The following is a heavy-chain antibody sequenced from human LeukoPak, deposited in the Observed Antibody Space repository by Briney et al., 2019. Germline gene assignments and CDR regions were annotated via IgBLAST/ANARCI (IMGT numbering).Heavy chain of an antibody. D-gene: IGHD3-22*01. Sequence: ASVKVSCKASGYTFTGYYMRWVRQAPGQGLEWMGWINPNSGGTNYAQKFQGRVTMTRDTSISTAYMELSRLRSDDTAVYYCASAGHYYDSSGYFDFDYWGQGTLVTVSS. CDR3: ASAGHYYDSSGYFDFDY. CDR1: GYTFTGYY. J-gene: IGHJ4*02. CDR2: INPNSGGT. V-gene: IGHV1-2*02.